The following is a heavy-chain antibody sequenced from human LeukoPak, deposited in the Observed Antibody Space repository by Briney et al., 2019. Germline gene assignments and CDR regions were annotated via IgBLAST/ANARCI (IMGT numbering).Heavy chain of an antibody. V-gene: IGHV3-30*03. J-gene: IGHJ6*02. D-gene: IGHD6-19*01. CDR1: GFTFSSYS. CDR3: ARDSGRYISGQGPYYYHGMDV. CDR2: ISNDETNK. Sequence: GGSLRLSCAASGFTFSSYSMNWVRQAPGKGLEWVAVISNDETNKYYADSVKGRFTISRDNSRNTLYLQMNSLRPEDTAVYYCARDSGRYISGQGPYYYHGMDVWGQGTTVTVSS.